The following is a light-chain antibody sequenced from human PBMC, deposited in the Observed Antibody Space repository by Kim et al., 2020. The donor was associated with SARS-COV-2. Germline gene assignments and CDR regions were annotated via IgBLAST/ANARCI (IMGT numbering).Light chain of an antibody. Sequence: ASGGDQVTVTCRASQTVVKYLSWYQQKPGTVPRHLIYDTSALRSGVPLRVTGSGFATDFTLTISSLQPEDFATYYCHQKYRTPFTFGPGTKVDIK. CDR2: DTS. J-gene: IGKJ3*01. V-gene: IGKV1-39*01. CDR3: HQKYRTPFT. CDR1: QTVVKY.